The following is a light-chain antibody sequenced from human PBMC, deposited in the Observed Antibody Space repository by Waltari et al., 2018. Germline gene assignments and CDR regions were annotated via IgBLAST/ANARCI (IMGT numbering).Light chain of an antibody. Sequence: EVVMTQSPATLSVSPGEGATLSCRASQSVSRNLAWYQKKPGQAPRLVMYGASTRATGTPARFSGSGSGTEFTLTISSLQSEDFAVYYCQHYHNWPYTFGQGTKLEIK. CDR1: QSVSRN. CDR3: QHYHNWPYT. CDR2: GAS. J-gene: IGKJ2*01. V-gene: IGKV3-15*01.